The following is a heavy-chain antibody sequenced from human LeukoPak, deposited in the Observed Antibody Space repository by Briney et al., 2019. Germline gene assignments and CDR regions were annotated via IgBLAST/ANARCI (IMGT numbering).Heavy chain of an antibody. V-gene: IGHV3-23*01. CDR3: AALVGAKPKTGMDV. CDR2: ISGSGGST. Sequence: GGSLRLSCAASGFTFSSYSMSWVRQAPGKGLEWVSAISGSGGSTYYADSVKGRFTISRDNSKNTLYLQMNSLRAEDTAVYYCAALVGAKPKTGMDVWGQGTTVTVSS. D-gene: IGHD1-26*01. J-gene: IGHJ6*02. CDR1: GFTFSSYS.